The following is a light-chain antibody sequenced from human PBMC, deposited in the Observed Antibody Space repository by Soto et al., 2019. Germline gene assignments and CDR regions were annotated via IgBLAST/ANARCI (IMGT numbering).Light chain of an antibody. J-gene: IGKJ4*01. Sequence: DIQMTKPPSSVSASVGDRVTITCRPSRGFSTWLAWYQQKPGKALNLLIYAASSLQSGVPSRFSGSGSGTDFTLTISSLQPEDFATYYCQQTNSFPLTFGGGTKVEIK. CDR3: QQTNSFPLT. CDR2: AAS. CDR1: RGFSTW. V-gene: IGKV1-12*01.